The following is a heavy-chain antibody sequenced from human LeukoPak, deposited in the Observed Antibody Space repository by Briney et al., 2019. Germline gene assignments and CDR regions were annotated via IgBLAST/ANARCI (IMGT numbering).Heavy chain of an antibody. CDR1: GGTFSSYA. D-gene: IGHD1-7*01. Sequence: GASVKVSCKASGGTFSSYAISWVRQAPGQGLEWMGGIIPIFGTANYAQKFQGRVTITADESTSTAYMELSSLRSEDTAVYYCAKDRITGTTGYYYYMDVWGKGTTVTVSS. J-gene: IGHJ6*03. CDR3: AKDRITGTTGYYYYMDV. CDR2: IIPIFGTA. V-gene: IGHV1-69*13.